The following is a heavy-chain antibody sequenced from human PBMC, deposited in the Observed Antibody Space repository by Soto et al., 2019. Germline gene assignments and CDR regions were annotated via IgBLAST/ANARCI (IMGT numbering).Heavy chain of an antibody. D-gene: IGHD3-3*01. J-gene: IGHJ6*03. Sequence: SETLSLTCAVYGGSFSGYYWSWIRQPPGKGLEWIGEINHSGSTNYNPSLKSRVTISVDTSKNQFSLKLSSVTAADTAVYYCARAIGDHYDFWSGYPRRYYYYMDVWGKGTTVTVPS. CDR2: INHSGST. CDR3: ARAIGDHYDFWSGYPRRYYYYMDV. V-gene: IGHV4-34*01. CDR1: GGSFSGYY.